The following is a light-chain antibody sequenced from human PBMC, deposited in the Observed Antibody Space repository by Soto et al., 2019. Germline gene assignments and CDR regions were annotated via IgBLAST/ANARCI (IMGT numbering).Light chain of an antibody. V-gene: IGKV4-1*01. CDR1: QSVLYSSNNKNY. CDR2: WAS. J-gene: IGKJ2*01. CDR3: QQYESTPPT. Sequence: DIVMTQSPDSLAVSLGERATINCKSSQSVLYSSNNKNYLAWYQQRPGQPPKLLIYWASTRESGVPDRFSGSGSGTDVTLTITSLQAEDVAVYYCQQYESTPPTFGQGTNLDIK.